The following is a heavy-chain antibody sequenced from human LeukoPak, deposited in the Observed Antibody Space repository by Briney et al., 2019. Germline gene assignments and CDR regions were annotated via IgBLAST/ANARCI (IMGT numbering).Heavy chain of an antibody. D-gene: IGHD2-21*01. CDR1: NGSISSYY. V-gene: IGHV4-59*01. CDR2: VYYSGST. CDR3: ARHIGLGVVSPYLDS. J-gene: IGHJ4*02. Sequence: SETLSLTCTVSNGSISSYYWSWIRQPPGKGLEWIGRVYYSGSTQYNPSLKSRVTISVDKSKNQFSLRLRSVTAADTAVYYCARHIGLGVVSPYLDSWGQGILVTVSS.